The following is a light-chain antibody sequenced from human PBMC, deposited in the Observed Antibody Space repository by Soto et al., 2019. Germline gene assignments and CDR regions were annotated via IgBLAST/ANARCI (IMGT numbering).Light chain of an antibody. J-gene: IGKJ1*01. Sequence: VQATQCHSTLSASVGDRVTITCRASQSISSWLAWYQQKPGKAPKLLIYKASSLESGVPSRFSGCRSGTDFTVTFGVLQLVHIGSSYCQEYISYRWTFGQGTKVDIK. CDR2: KAS. V-gene: IGKV1-5*03. CDR3: QEYISYRWT. CDR1: QSISSW.